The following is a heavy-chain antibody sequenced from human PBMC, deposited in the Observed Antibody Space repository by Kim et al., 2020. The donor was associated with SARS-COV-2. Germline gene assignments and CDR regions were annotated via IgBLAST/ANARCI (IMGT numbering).Heavy chain of an antibody. CDR2: IYYSGST. CDR3: ATSLDYGDYGEVGDWFDP. V-gene: IGHV4-39*01. Sequence: SETLSLTCTVSGGSISSSSYYWGWIRQPPGKGLEWIGSIYYSGSTYYNPSLKSRVTISVDTSKNQFSLKLSSVTAADTAVYYCATSLDYGDYGEVGDWFDPWGQGTLVTVSS. CDR1: GGSISSSSYY. J-gene: IGHJ5*02. D-gene: IGHD4-17*01.